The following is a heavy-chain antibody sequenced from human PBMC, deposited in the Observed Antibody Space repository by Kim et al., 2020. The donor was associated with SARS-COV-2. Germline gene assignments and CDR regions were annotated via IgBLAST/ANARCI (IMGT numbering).Heavy chain of an antibody. Sequence: GGSLRLSCAASGFTFDDYAMHWVRQAPGKGLEWVSLISGDGGSTYYADSVKGRFTISRDNSKNSLYLQMNSLRTEDTALYYCAKATNEQHPLLGYFDLWGRGTLVTVSS. V-gene: IGHV3-43*02. CDR1: GFTFDDYA. J-gene: IGHJ2*01. CDR3: AKATNEQHPLLGYFDL. CDR2: ISGDGGST. D-gene: IGHD6-13*01.